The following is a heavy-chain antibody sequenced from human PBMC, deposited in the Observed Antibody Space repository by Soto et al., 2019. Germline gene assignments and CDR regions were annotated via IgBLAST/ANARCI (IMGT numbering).Heavy chain of an antibody. D-gene: IGHD6-13*01. V-gene: IGHV3-30*18. J-gene: IGHJ6*03. CDR1: GFTFSSYG. CDR2: ISYDGSNK. Sequence: GGSLRLSCAASGFTFSSYGMHWVRQAPGKGLEWVAVISYDGSNKYYADSVKGRFTISRDNSKNTLYLQMNSLRAEDTAVYYCAKDGVEQQLPPIRDYYYYYMDVWGKGTTVTVSS. CDR3: AKDGVEQQLPPIRDYYYYYMDV.